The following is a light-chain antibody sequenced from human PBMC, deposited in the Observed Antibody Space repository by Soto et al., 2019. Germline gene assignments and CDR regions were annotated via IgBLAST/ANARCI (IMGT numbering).Light chain of an antibody. J-gene: IGKJ3*01. CDR3: QQYDNYRVT. V-gene: IGKV1-33*01. Sequence: DIQMTQSPSSLSASVGDRVTISCQASQDISDYLNWYQQKPGKAPKLLIYDASHLETGVPSRFSGSGSGTDFSFVISSLQPEDTATYYCQQYDNYRVTFGPGTKVEVK. CDR2: DAS. CDR1: QDISDY.